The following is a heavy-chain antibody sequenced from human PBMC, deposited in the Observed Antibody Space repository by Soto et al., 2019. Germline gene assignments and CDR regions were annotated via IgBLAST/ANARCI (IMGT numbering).Heavy chain of an antibody. V-gene: IGHV3-33*01. CDR3: ARDSAQAFDI. Sequence: QVQLVESGGGVVQPGRSLRLSCAASGFTFSSYGMHWVRQAPGKGLEWVAVIWYDGSNKYYADSVKGRFTISRDNSKNTLYLQMNSLRAEHTAVYYCARDSAQAFDIWGQGTMVTVSS. CDR1: GFTFSSYG. J-gene: IGHJ3*02. CDR2: IWYDGSNK.